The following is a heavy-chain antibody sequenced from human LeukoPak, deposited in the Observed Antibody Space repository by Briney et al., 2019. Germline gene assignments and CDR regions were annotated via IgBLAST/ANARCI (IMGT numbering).Heavy chain of an antibody. CDR2: IYYSGST. CDR1: GGSISSGDYY. CDR3: ARGGVRGVTNYGMDV. Sequence: SETLSLTCTVSGGSISSGDYYWSWIRQPPGKGLEWIGYIYYSGSTYYNPSLKSRVTISVDTSKNQFSLKLSSVTAADTAVYYCARGGVRGVTNYGMDVWGQGTTVTVSS. V-gene: IGHV4-30-4*01. J-gene: IGHJ6*02. D-gene: IGHD3-10*01.